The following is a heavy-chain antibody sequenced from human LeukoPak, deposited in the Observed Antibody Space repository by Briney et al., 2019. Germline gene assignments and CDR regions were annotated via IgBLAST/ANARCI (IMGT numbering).Heavy chain of an antibody. D-gene: IGHD3-22*01. Sequence: GASVKVSCKASGGTFSSYAISWVRQAPGQGLEWMGGIIPIFGTANYAQKFQGRVTITADESTSTAYMELSSLRSEDTAVYYCATALLPLDYDSSGYFQDYWGQGTLVTVSS. J-gene: IGHJ4*02. CDR3: ATALLPLDYDSSGYFQDY. CDR2: IIPIFGTA. V-gene: IGHV1-69*13. CDR1: GGTFSSYA.